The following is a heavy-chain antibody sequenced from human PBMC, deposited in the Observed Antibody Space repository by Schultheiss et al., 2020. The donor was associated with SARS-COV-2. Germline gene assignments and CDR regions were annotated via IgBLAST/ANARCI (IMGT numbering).Heavy chain of an antibody. J-gene: IGHJ4*02. CDR3: ARGRSSLSSVGLSFDY. V-gene: IGHV1-69*13. CDR2: IIPIFGTA. D-gene: IGHD6-6*01. Sequence: SVKVSCKASGYIFTGYYIHWVRQAPGQGLEWMGGIIPIFGTANYAQKFQGRVTITADESTSTAYMELSSLRSEDTAVYYCARGRSSLSSVGLSFDYWGQGTLVTVSS. CDR1: GYIFTGYY.